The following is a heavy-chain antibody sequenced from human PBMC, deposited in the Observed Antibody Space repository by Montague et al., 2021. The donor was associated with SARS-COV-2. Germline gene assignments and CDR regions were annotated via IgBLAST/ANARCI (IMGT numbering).Heavy chain of an antibody. D-gene: IGHD2-15*01. J-gene: IGHJ3*02. CDR1: GDSVSSNTAT. V-gene: IGHV6-1*01. CDR3: ARTTTRMLYPENAFDI. Sequence: CAISGDSVSSNTATRNWIRQSPSIGLDWLGMTYYRSKWYHDYAISLKSRITINPDTSKNQFSLQLSSVAPEDTAVFYCARTTTRMLYPENAFDIWGQGTMVTVSS. CDR2: TYYRSKWYH.